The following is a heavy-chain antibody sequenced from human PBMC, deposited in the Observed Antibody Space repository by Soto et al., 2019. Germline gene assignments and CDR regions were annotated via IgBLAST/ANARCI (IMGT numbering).Heavy chain of an antibody. Sequence: QVQLVQSGAEVKKPGASVKVSCKASGYTFTNYDINWVRQATGQVLVWRGWMNANSVNTGFAQKFQGRVTMTRNTSISTAYMELRSLRSEDMAVYYCAPQEGARAAVADNRPDPTYVDYWGQGTLVTVSS. CDR1: GYTFTNYD. V-gene: IGHV1-8*01. CDR3: APQEGARAAVADNRPDPTYVDY. D-gene: IGHD6-19*01. J-gene: IGHJ4*02. CDR2: MNANSVNT.